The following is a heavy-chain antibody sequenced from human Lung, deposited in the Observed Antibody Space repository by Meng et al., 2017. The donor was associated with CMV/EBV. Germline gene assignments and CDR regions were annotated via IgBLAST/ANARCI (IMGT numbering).Heavy chain of an antibody. D-gene: IGHD4-23*01. V-gene: IGHV3-21*01. CDR2: ISSSSSYI. J-gene: IGHJ2*01. CDR3: VRVMYPGGNPYWYFDL. Sequence: GGSLRLXCAASGFTFSSYSMNWVRQAPGEGLELVSSISSSSSYIYYADSVKGRFTISRDNAKNSLYLQMNSLRAEDTAIYYFVRVMYPGGNPYWYFDLWGRGXLVTVSS. CDR1: GFTFSSYS.